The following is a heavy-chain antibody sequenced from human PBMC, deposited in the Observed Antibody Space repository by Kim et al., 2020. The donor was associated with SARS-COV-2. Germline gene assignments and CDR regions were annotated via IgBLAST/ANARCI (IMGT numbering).Heavy chain of an antibody. CDR1: GFSFSDYY. V-gene: IGHV3-11*01. CDR2: INSDGTSI. CDR3: VREPAY. Sequence: GGSLRLSCAASGFSFSDYYMNWIRQAPGKGLEWVGYINSDGTSIKYADSVNGRFTIPRDNAKKSLSLQMNSLTPEDTVVYYCVREPAYWGQGTLVTVSS. J-gene: IGHJ4*02.